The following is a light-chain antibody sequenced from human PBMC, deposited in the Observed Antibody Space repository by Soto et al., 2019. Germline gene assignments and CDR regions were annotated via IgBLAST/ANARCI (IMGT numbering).Light chain of an antibody. CDR1: SSDVGGYKY. CDR3: SSYTSSSPLEV. V-gene: IGLV2-14*01. Sequence: QSALTQPASVSGSPGQSITISCTGTSSDVGGYKYVSWYQQHPGRAPKLMIYDVSNRPSGVSNRFSGSKSGNTASLTISGLQAEDEADYYCSSYTSSSPLEVFGGGTKLTVL. CDR2: DVS. J-gene: IGLJ2*01.